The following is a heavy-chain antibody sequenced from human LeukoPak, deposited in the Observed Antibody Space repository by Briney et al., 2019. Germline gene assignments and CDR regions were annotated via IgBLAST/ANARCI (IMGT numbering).Heavy chain of an antibody. J-gene: IGHJ4*02. Sequence: SVKVSCKASGGTFSIYAISWVRQAPGQGLEWMGGIIPIFGTANYAQKFQGRVTITADESTSTAYMELSSLRSEDTAVYYCARSRLWQYYFDYWGQGTLVTVSS. D-gene: IGHD4/OR15-4a*01. CDR1: GGTFSIYA. CDR3: ARSRLWQYYFDY. V-gene: IGHV1-69*13. CDR2: IIPIFGTA.